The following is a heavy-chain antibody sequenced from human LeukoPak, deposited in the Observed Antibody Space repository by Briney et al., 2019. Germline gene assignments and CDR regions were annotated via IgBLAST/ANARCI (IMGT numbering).Heavy chain of an antibody. D-gene: IGHD2-21*01. V-gene: IGHV5-51*01. CDR1: GYCFTCFW. Sequence: GESLKISCNASGYCFTCFWIAWVRQMPGKGLEWMGIIYPGDSDTRYSPSFQGQVTISADKSISTAFLQWSSLKASDTAMYYCARDCVPKTMDVWVQGTTVTVSS. CDR2: IYPGDSDT. J-gene: IGHJ6*02. CDR3: ARDCVPKTMDV.